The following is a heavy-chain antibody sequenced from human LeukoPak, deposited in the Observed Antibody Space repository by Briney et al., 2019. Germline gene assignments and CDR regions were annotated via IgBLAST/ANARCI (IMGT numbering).Heavy chain of an antibody. Sequence: ASVKVSCKASGFTFISYGFSWVRQAPGQGLEWMGWIGGYDGDRHYAEKFQGRVNTTTDPSTSTAYMELRSLRSDDTAVYYCARDLWSVYDSSGYYRDFDYWGQGTLVTISS. CDR2: IGGYDGDR. CDR1: GFTFISYG. CDR3: ARDLWSVYDSSGYYRDFDY. D-gene: IGHD3-22*01. V-gene: IGHV1-18*01. J-gene: IGHJ4*02.